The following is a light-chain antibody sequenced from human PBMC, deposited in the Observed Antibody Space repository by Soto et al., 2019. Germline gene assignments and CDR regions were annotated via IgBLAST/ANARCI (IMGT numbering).Light chain of an antibody. V-gene: IGKV3-20*01. J-gene: IGKJ1*01. CDR3: QQYGSSPPWT. CDR2: GAS. CDR1: QSVSSRY. Sequence: EVGLTQSPGTLSLYPGERATLSCRASQSVSSRYLAWYQQKPGQAPRLLIYGASSRATGTPERFSGSGSGTDFTLTISRLEPEDFAVYYCQQYGSSPPWTFGQGTKVDIK.